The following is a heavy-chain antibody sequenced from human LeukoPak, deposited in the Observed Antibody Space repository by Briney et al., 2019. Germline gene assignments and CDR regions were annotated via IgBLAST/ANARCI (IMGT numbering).Heavy chain of an antibody. Sequence: GGSLRLSCAASGFTFSSYSMNWVRQAPGKGLEWVSSISSSGSTIYYADSVKGRFTISRDNAKNSLYLQMNSLRAEDTAVYYCARGLWPPGTADYWGQGTLVTVSS. D-gene: IGHD3-10*01. CDR1: GFTFSSYS. J-gene: IGHJ4*02. V-gene: IGHV3-48*04. CDR3: ARGLWPPGTADY. CDR2: ISSSGSTI.